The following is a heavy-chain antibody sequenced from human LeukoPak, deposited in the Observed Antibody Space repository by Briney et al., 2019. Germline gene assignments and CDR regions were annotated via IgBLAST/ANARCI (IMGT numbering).Heavy chain of an antibody. Sequence: KSSQTLSLTCTVSGGSISSGDYYWCWIRQPPGKGLEWIGYIYYSGSTYYNPSLKSRVTISVDTSKNQFSLKLSSVTAADTAVYYCARDGVVVPASYAFDIWGQGTMVTVSS. J-gene: IGHJ3*02. CDR2: IYYSGST. CDR3: ARDGVVVPASYAFDI. CDR1: GGSISSGDYY. V-gene: IGHV4-30-4*01. D-gene: IGHD2-2*01.